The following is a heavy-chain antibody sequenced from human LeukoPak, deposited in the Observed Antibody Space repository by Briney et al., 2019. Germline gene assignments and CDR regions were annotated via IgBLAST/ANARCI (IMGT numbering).Heavy chain of an antibody. CDR2: IKSKTDGGTT. D-gene: IGHD6-6*01. Sequence: GGSLRLSCAASGFTFSNAWMSWVRQAPGKGLEWVGRIKSKTDGGTTDCAAPVKGRFTISRDDSKNTLYLQMNSLKTEDTAVYYCTTDRKQLDYFDYWGQGTLVTVSS. CDR3: TTDRKQLDYFDY. J-gene: IGHJ4*02. V-gene: IGHV3-15*01. CDR1: GFTFSNAW.